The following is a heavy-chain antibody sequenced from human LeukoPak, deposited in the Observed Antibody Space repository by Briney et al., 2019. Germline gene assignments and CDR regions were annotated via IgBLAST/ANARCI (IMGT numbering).Heavy chain of an antibody. Sequence: GGSLRLTCAASGFTFSSYAMSWVRQAPGKGLEGVSAISGSGGSTYYADSVKGRFTISRDNSKNSLYLQMNSLRGEDTAVYYCVRVGYSGSPGDYWGQGTLVTVSS. CDR3: VRVGYSGSPGDY. CDR1: GFTFSSYA. J-gene: IGHJ4*02. CDR2: ISGSGGST. V-gene: IGHV3-23*01. D-gene: IGHD1-26*01.